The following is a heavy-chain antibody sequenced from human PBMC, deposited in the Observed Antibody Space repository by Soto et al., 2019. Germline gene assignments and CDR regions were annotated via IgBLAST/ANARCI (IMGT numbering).Heavy chain of an antibody. Sequence: QVQLVQSGVEVKKPGASVKVSCKASGYTFNSYGITWVRQAPGQGLEWMGWISIYNGNIKYAQNLQDRVTMTTDTSTYTAYMELRSLRSDDTAIDYCARDFGSDLSAPGAVFDYWGQGTLVTVSS. CDR2: ISIYNGNI. CDR3: ARDFGSDLSAPGAVFDY. V-gene: IGHV1-18*01. D-gene: IGHD3-3*01. J-gene: IGHJ4*02. CDR1: GYTFNSYG.